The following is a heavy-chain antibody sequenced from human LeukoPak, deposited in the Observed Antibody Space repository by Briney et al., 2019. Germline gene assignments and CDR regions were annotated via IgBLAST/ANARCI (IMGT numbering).Heavy chain of an antibody. Sequence: GGSLRLSCAASGFTFGSYSMNWFRQAPGKGLEWVSYISSSSSTIYYADSVKGRFTISRDNAKNSLYLQMNSLRAEDTAVYYCARDLGSSSSYFDYWGQGTLVTVSS. V-gene: IGHV3-48*01. CDR3: ARDLGSSSSYFDY. J-gene: IGHJ4*02. CDR1: GFTFGSYS. CDR2: ISSSSSTI. D-gene: IGHD6-13*01.